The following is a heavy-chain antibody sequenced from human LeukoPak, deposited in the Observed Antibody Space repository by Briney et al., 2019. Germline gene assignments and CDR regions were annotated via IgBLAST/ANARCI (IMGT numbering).Heavy chain of an antibody. CDR1: GGSFSGYY. D-gene: IGHD2-2*02. J-gene: IGHJ5*02. Sequence: SETLSLTWAVYGGSFSGYYWSWIRQPPGKGLEWIGEINHSGSTNYNPSLKSRVTISVDTSKNQFSLKLSSVTAADTAVYYCARVPNTLHAWFDPWGQGTLVTVSS. CDR3: ARVPNTLHAWFDP. CDR2: INHSGST. V-gene: IGHV4-34*01.